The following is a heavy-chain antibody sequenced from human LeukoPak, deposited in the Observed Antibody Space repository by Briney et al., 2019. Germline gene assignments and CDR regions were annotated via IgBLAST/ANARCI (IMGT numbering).Heavy chain of an antibody. CDR3: VRGGSISSAIVGPRVVFHY. J-gene: IGHJ4*02. CDR1: GYTFSGYY. D-gene: IGHD1-26*01. CDR2: INPNSGVT. V-gene: IGHV1-2*02. Sequence: GASVKVSCTASGYTFSGYYMHWVRQAPGQGPEWMGWINPNSGVTNSAEKFQGRVTMTWDTSISTAYMELSRLGSDDTAVYYCVRGGSISSAIVGPRVVFHYWGQGTLVTVSS.